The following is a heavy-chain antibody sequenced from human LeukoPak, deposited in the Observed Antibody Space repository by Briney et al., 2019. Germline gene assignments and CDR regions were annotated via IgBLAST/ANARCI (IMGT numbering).Heavy chain of an antibody. D-gene: IGHD1-1*01. CDR2: ISGTGGST. V-gene: IGHV3-23*01. CDR1: GFTFSSYS. J-gene: IGHJ4*02. CDR3: AKDERRGGPDDY. Sequence: GGSLRLSCAASGFTFSSYSMNWVRRAPGKGLEWVSSISGTGGSTYYAESVKGRFTISRDNSKNTLFLQMNSLRAEDTAVYYCAKDERRGGPDDYWGQGTLVTVSS.